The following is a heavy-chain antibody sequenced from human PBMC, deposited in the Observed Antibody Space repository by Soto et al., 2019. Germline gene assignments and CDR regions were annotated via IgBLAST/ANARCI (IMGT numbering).Heavy chain of an antibody. CDR2: IYHSGST. Sequence: QLQLQESGSGLVKPSQTLSLTCAVSGGSISSGGYSWSWIRQPPGKGLEWIGYIYHSGSTYYNPSLKRRVTISVDRSKNQFSRKRSSVTAADTAVYYCARARVGATIDYWGQGTLVTVSS. CDR1: GGSISSGGYS. CDR3: ARARVGATIDY. V-gene: IGHV4-30-2*01. D-gene: IGHD1-26*01. J-gene: IGHJ4*02.